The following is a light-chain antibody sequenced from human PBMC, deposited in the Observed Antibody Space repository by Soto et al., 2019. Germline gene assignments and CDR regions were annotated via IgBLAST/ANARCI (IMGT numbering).Light chain of an antibody. CDR2: EVS. CDR1: SSDVGGYNY. V-gene: IGLV2-14*01. CDR3: SSYTSSSTYV. Sequence: QAVVTQPASVSGSPGQSITLSCTGTSSDVGGYNYVSWYQQHPGKAPKLMIYEVSNRPSGVSNRFSGSKSGNTASLTISGLQAEDEADYYCSSYTSSSTYVFGTGTKVTVL. J-gene: IGLJ1*01.